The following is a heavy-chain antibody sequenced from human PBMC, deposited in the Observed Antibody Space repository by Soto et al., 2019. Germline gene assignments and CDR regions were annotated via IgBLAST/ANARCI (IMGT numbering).Heavy chain of an antibody. CDR1: GGSISSAGYS. CDR2: IYHSVNA. D-gene: IGHD3-3*02. Sequence: QLQLQGSGSRLVKPSQTLSLSCTVSGGSISSAGYSWSWIRQSPGKDLEWIGYIYHSVNAFYNPSLKSRVTISLDRSRNQFSLNLTAVTASYTAVYFCASNSQALSFYALDVWGQGTTVVVSS. CDR3: ASNSQALSFYALDV. V-gene: IGHV4-30-2*06. J-gene: IGHJ6*02.